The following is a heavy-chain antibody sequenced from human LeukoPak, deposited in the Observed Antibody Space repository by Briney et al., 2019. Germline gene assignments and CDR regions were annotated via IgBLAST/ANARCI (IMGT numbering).Heavy chain of an antibody. V-gene: IGHV4-31*03. Sequence: SQTLSLTCTVSGGSISSGGYYWSWIRQHPGKGLEWIGYIYYSGSTNYNPSLKSRVTISVDTSKNQFSLKLSSVTAADTAVYYCARDRFNGMDVWGQGTTVTVSS. CDR2: IYYSGST. CDR1: GGSISSGGYY. D-gene: IGHD3-3*01. CDR3: ARDRFNGMDV. J-gene: IGHJ6*02.